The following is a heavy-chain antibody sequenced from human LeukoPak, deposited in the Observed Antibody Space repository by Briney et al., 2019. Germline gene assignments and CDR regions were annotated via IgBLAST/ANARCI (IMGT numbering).Heavy chain of an antibody. J-gene: IGHJ4*02. D-gene: IGHD4-17*01. CDR3: AREKSAVTASFDY. V-gene: IGHV4-34*01. CDR1: GGSFSNYY. CDR2: INQSGST. Sequence: KPSETLSLTCAVYGGSFSNYYWSWIRQSPGKGLEWIGEINQSGSTNYSPSLKSRVTISLDASKHQFSLKLTSVTAADTAVYYCAREKSAVTASFDYWGQGDLVTVST.